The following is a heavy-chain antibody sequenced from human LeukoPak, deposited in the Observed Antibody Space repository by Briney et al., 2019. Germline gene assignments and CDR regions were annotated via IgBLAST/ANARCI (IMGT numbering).Heavy chain of an antibody. D-gene: IGHD1-1*01. Sequence: GGSLRLSCADSGFTFRSYSMNWVCQAPGRGLEWVSSISSGSSVIFYADSVKGRFTISRDNAKNSLYLQMISLRAEGTAMYYCARGGAGATKDDTFDIWGQGTMVTVSS. CDR3: ARGGAGATKDDTFDI. J-gene: IGHJ3*02. CDR2: ISSGSSVI. CDR1: GFTFRSYS. V-gene: IGHV3-21*01.